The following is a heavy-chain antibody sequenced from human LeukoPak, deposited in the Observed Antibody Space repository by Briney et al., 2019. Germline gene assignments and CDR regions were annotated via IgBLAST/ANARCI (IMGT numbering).Heavy chain of an antibody. Sequence: SETLSLTCTVSGGSISSGSYYWSWIRQPAGKGPEWIGRIYTSGSTNYNPSLKSRVTISVDTSKDQFSLKLSSVTAADTAVYYCARDQLGDGGFDYWGQGTLVTVSS. D-gene: IGHD1-1*01. CDR1: GGSISSGSYY. V-gene: IGHV4-61*02. CDR3: ARDQLGDGGFDY. J-gene: IGHJ4*02. CDR2: IYTSGST.